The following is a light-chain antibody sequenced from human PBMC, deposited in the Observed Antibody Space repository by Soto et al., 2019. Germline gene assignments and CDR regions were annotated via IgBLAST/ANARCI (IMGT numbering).Light chain of an antibody. CDR2: GAS. J-gene: IGKJ4*01. Sequence: EIVMTQSPATLSVSPGERATLSCRASQSVNSALAWYQQIPGQPPRLLIYGASTRATGIPARFSGSGSGTEFTLTISSLQSEDFAVYHCQHYNNWPLTVGGGTKVEIK. CDR3: QHYNNWPLT. CDR1: QSVNSA. V-gene: IGKV3-15*01.